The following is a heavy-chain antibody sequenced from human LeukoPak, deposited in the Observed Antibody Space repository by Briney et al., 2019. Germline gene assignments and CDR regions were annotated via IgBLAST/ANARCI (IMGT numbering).Heavy chain of an antibody. CDR2: ISNNGANT. D-gene: IGHD3-16*01. CDR1: GFTFSSYW. CDR3: VMMPAGVGGISPFDY. Sequence: GGSLRLSCAVSGFTFSSYWMGWVRLAPGKGLEWVSLISNNGANTWHADSVKGRFTISRDNSKNTLYLQMNSLRVDDTAVYFCVMMPAGVGGISPFDYWGQGTLVTVSS. V-gene: IGHV3-23*01. J-gene: IGHJ4*02.